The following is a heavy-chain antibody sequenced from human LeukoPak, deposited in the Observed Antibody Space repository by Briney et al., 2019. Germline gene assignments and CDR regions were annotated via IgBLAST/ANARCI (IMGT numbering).Heavy chain of an antibody. J-gene: IGHJ4*02. V-gene: IGHV4-59*08. Sequence: SETLSLTCTVSGGSINNYYWSWIRQPPGKGLEWIGYIYYSGSTNYNPSLKSRVTISVDTSKNQFSLKLSSVTAADTAVYYCARRVEMATMPFDYWGQGTLVTVSS. CDR2: IYYSGST. D-gene: IGHD5-24*01. CDR1: GGSINNYY. CDR3: ARRVEMATMPFDY.